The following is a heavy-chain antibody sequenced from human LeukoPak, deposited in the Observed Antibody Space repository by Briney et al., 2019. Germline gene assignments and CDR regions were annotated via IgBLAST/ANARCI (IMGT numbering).Heavy chain of an antibody. J-gene: IGHJ4*02. D-gene: IGHD3-3*01. V-gene: IGHV1-69*04. CDR1: GRTFSSYA. CDR3: ARGFWSGYFTPDY. Sequence: GASVNVSCKASGRTFSSYAISWVRQAPGQGLEWMGRIIPILGIANYAQKFQGRVTITADKSTSTAYMELSSLRSEDTAVYYCARGFWSGYFTPDYWGQGTLVTVSS. CDR2: IIPILGIA.